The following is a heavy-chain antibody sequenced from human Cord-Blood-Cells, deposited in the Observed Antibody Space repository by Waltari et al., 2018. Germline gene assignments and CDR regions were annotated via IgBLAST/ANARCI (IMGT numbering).Heavy chain of an antibody. CDR1: GGSISSYY. J-gene: IGHJ4*02. Sequence: QVQLQESGPGLVKPSETLSLTCPVSGGSISSYYWSWIRQPPGKGLEWIGYIYYSGSTNYNPSLKSRVTISVDTSKNQFSLKLSSVTAADTAVYYCARAITGTTFDYWGQGTLVTVSS. CDR2: IYYSGST. D-gene: IGHD1-7*01. V-gene: IGHV4-59*01. CDR3: ARAITGTTFDY.